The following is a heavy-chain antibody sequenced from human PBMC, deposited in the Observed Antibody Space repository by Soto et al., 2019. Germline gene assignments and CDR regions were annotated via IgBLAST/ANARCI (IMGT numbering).Heavy chain of an antibody. Sequence: DVQLLESGGGLVQPGGSLTLSCAASRFIFSDYAMNWVRQAPGKGLEWVSSIGGGNTDRYYADSVKGRFIISRANSKNTMYLHMNSLRDDDAAVYYCAKDAVSYNGKWDWFDSWGQGTLVTVSS. J-gene: IGHJ5*01. D-gene: IGHD1-26*01. CDR2: IGGGNTDR. CDR1: RFIFSDYA. V-gene: IGHV3-23*01. CDR3: AKDAVSYNGKWDWFDS.